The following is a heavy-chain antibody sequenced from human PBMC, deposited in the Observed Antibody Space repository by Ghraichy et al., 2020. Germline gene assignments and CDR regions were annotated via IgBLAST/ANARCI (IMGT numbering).Heavy chain of an antibody. V-gene: IGHV3-43*02. D-gene: IGHD1-1*01. Sequence: GGSLRLSCAASGFNFDDYAIHWVRQAPGKGLEWVSFISGDGGKTSYADSVKGRFTISRDNSKNSLFLQMDSLRPEDAALYYCAKEIPFKDWYDRTGCIDVWGQGTTVTVSS. CDR2: ISGDGGKT. CDR1: GFNFDDYA. J-gene: IGHJ6*02. CDR3: AKEIPFKDWYDRTGCIDV.